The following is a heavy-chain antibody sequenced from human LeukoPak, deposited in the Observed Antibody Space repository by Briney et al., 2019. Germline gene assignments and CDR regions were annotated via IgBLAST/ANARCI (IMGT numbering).Heavy chain of an antibody. V-gene: IGHV4-39*07. CDR3: ARGTPGVTPRPAPFDY. CDR2: IYYSGST. D-gene: IGHD4-23*01. CDR1: GGSISSSSYY. J-gene: IGHJ4*02. Sequence: PSETLSLTCTVSGGSISSSSYYWGWIRQPPGKGLEWIGSIYYSGSTYYNPSLKSRVTISVDTSKNQFSLKLSSVTAADTAVYYCARGTPGVTPRPAPFDYWGQGTLVTVSS.